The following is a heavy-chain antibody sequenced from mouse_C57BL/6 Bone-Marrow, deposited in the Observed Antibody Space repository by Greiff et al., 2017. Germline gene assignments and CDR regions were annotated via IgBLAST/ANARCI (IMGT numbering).Heavy chain of an antibody. D-gene: IGHD2-4*01. CDR3: ARTGGYYDYDGFFRYAMDY. J-gene: IGHJ4*01. Sequence: VKLMESGAELARPGASVKLSCKASGYTFTSYGISWVKQRAGPGLEWIGEIYPRSGNTYYNEKFKGKATLTADKSSSTAYMELRSLTSEDSAVYFCARTGGYYDYDGFFRYAMDYWGQGTSVTVSS. V-gene: IGHV1-81*01. CDR2: IYPRSGNT. CDR1: GYTFTSYG.